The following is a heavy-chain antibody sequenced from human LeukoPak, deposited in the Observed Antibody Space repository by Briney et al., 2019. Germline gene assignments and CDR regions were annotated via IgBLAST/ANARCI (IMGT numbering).Heavy chain of an antibody. V-gene: IGHV3-23*01. J-gene: IGHJ5*02. CDR3: AKDRVVDNWFDP. CDR1: GFTFSSYG. D-gene: IGHD2-15*01. Sequence: GGSLRLSCAASGFTFSSYGMSWVRQAPGKGLEWVSAISGSGGSTYYADSVKGRFTISRDNSKNTLYLQMNSLRAEDTAVYYCAKDRVVDNWFDPWGQGTLVTVSS. CDR2: ISGSGGST.